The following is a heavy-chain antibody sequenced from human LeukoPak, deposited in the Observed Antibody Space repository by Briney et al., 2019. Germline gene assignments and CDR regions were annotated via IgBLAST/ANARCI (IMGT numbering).Heavy chain of an antibody. D-gene: IGHD5-12*01. CDR1: GFSISSYA. Sequence: PGGSLRLSCVASGFSISSYALAWVRQTPGKGLEWVSAVTGGGDGTHYIDSVKGRFTISRDNSKNTIYLQMNSLRAEDTAMYYCARGGSGYELGYWGQGTLVTVSS. CDR3: ARGGSGYELGY. J-gene: IGHJ4*02. CDR2: VTGGGDGT. V-gene: IGHV3-23*01.